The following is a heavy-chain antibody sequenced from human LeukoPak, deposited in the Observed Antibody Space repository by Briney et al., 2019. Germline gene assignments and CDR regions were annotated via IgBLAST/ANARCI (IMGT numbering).Heavy chain of an antibody. CDR1: GGSISSHY. CDR2: IYYSGST. J-gene: IGHJ4*02. Sequence: KPSETLSLTCTVSGGSISSHYWSWIRQPPGKGLEWIGYIYYSGSTNYNPSLKSRVTISVDTSKNQFSLKLSSVTAADTAVYYCARAGVDGYFDYWGQGTLVTISS. CDR3: ARAGVDGYFDY. D-gene: IGHD2-15*01. V-gene: IGHV4-59*11.